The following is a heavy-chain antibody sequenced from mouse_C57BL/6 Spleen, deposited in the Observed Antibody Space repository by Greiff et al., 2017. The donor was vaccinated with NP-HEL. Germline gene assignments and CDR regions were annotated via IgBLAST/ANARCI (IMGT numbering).Heavy chain of an antibody. V-gene: IGHV1-76*01. CDR2: IYPGSGNT. CDR3: AREGRYYEVMD. CDR1: GYTFTDYY. D-gene: IGHD1-1*01. J-gene: IGHJ3*01. Sequence: VQLQESGAELVRPGASVKLSCKASGYTFTDYYINWVKQRPGQGLEWIARIYPGSGNTYYNEKFKGKATLTAEKSSSTAYMQLSSLTSEDSAVYFCAREGRYYEVMDWGQGTLVTVSA.